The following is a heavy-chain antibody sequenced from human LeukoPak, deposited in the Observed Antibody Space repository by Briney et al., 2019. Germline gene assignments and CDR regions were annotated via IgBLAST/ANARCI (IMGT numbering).Heavy chain of an antibody. CDR1: GFTFSSHG. D-gene: IGHD1-26*01. CDR2: IRYDGSNK. V-gene: IGHV3-30*02. CDR3: AKDTLRAPYSGSYQGYYFDY. J-gene: IGHJ4*02. Sequence: GGSLRLSCAASGFTFSSHGMHWVRQAPGKGLEWVAFIRYDGSNKYYADSVKGRFTISRDNSKNTLYLQMNSLRAEDTAVYYCAKDTLRAPYSGSYQGYYFDYWGQGTLVTVSS.